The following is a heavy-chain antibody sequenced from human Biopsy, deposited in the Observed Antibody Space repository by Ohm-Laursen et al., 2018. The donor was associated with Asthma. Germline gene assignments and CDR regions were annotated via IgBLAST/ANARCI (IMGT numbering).Heavy chain of an antibody. CDR2: LIPVLGTP. J-gene: IGHJ6*02. Sequence: SSVKVSCKASGDSFSNYAISWVRQAPGQGLEWMGGLIPVLGTPDHAQMLEGRVTITADESTGTAYMELSSLSSEDTAVYYCARGYSGSDRIVYYYSGLEVWGQGTTVTVSS. V-gene: IGHV1-69*01. CDR1: GDSFSNYA. CDR3: ARGYSGSDRIVYYYSGLEV. D-gene: IGHD5-12*01.